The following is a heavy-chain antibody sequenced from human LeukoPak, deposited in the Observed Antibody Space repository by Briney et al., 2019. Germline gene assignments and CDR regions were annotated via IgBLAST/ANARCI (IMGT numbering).Heavy chain of an antibody. CDR1: GFTFSSYS. D-gene: IGHD3-10*01. CDR2: ISSSSYI. Sequence: GGSLRLSCAASGFTFSSYSMNWVRQAPGKGLEWVSSISSSSYIYYADSVKGRFTISRDNAKNSLYLQMNSLRAEDTAVYYCARDVMWVRGVIHYWGQGTLVTVSS. J-gene: IGHJ4*02. CDR3: ARDVMWVRGVIHY. V-gene: IGHV3-21*01.